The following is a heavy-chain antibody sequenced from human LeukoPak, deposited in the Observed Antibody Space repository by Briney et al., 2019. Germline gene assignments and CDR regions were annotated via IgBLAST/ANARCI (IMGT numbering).Heavy chain of an antibody. J-gene: IGHJ4*02. CDR2: INSDGSET. CDR3: ARGWAVAGPFDY. Sequence: GGCLRLPCVASGFTFSGYWMHWVRQAPGEGPVWVARINSDGSETRHADSVEGRLTISRDNSKNTLYLQMNSLRAEDTAVYYCARGWAVAGPFDYWGQGTLVTVSS. V-gene: IGHV3-74*01. D-gene: IGHD6-19*01. CDR1: GFTFSGYW.